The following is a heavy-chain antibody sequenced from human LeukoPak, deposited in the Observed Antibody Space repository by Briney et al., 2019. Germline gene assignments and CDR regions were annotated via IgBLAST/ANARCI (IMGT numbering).Heavy chain of an antibody. V-gene: IGHV3-48*03. CDR1: GFSFSDYE. D-gene: IGHD2-2*03. Sequence: PGGSLRLSCAASGFSFSDYEMNWVRQAPGKGLEWLSHIDISGNTIHYADSVEGRFTISRDNAKNSVYLQMNSLRDEDTAVYYCAKDSGWILFDDWGQGTLVTVSS. J-gene: IGHJ4*02. CDR3: AKDSGWILFDD. CDR2: IDISGNTI.